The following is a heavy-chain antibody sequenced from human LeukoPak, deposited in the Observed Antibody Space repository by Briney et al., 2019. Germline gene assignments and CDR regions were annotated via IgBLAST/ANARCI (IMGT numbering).Heavy chain of an antibody. CDR3: ASYYGDYVARWFDP. J-gene: IGHJ5*02. CDR1: GFTFSSYE. Sequence: GGSLRLSCAASGFTFSSYEMNWVRQAPGKGLEWVSYISSSGSTIYYADSVKGRFTISRDNAKNSLYLQTNSLRAEDTAVYYCASYYGDYVARWFDPWGQGTLVTVSS. CDR2: ISSSGSTI. V-gene: IGHV3-48*03. D-gene: IGHD4-17*01.